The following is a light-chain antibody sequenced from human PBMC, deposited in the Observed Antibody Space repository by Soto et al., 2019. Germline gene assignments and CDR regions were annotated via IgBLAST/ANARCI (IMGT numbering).Light chain of an antibody. CDR3: QQHGNPRIFT. V-gene: IGKV3-20*01. CDR2: GAP. CDR1: KSIFNNY. J-gene: IGKJ3*01. Sequence: EIVLTQSPRTLSLSPGERATLSCRARKSIFNNYLAWHQQKPGQAPRLLIYGAPSRASGIPDRFSGSGSGIDFTLTISRLGPEDFAVYYCQQHGNPRIFTFGPGTKVDI.